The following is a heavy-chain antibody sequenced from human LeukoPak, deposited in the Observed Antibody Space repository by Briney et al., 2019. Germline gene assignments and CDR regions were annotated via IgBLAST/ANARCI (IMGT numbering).Heavy chain of an antibody. CDR2: INPSGGST. CDR1: GYTFTGYY. D-gene: IGHD2-2*01. J-gene: IGHJ5*02. V-gene: IGHV1-46*01. Sequence: ASVKVSCKASGYTFTGYYMHWVRQAPGQGLEWVGIINPSGGSTSYAQKFQGRVTMTRDTSTSTVYMELSSLRSEDTAVYYCARARVRYQLLSNWFDPWGQGTLVTVSS. CDR3: ARARVRYQLLSNWFDP.